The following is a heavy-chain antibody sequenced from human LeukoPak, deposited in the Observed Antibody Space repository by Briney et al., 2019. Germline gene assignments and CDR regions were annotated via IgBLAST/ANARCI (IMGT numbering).Heavy chain of an antibody. CDR1: GFISSPYW. Sequence: PGGSLRLSRVASGFISSPYWMAWIRQSPGQGLEFVANINPDGSDINYVDSVKGRFTISRDNAKNSLYLQMISLRAEDTAVYYCVRGGSFDGSRYYPDYWGQGTLVTVSS. V-gene: IGHV3-7*01. CDR3: VRGGSFDGSRYYPDY. CDR2: INPDGSDI. D-gene: IGHD3-22*01. J-gene: IGHJ4*02.